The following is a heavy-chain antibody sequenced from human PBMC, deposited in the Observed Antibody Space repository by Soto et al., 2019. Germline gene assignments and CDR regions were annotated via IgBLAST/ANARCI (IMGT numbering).Heavy chain of an antibody. J-gene: IGHJ6*03. D-gene: IGHD3-3*01. CDR1: GFTFSSYG. V-gene: IGHV3-30*18. CDR2: ISSDGSNK. CDR3: AKSEHYDFWSGYIFYYYYMDV. Sequence: QVQLVESGGGVVQPGRSLRLSCAASGFTFSSYGMHWVRQAPGKGLEWVAVISSDGSNKYYADSVKGRFTISRDNSKNTLYLQMNSLRAEDTALYYCAKSEHYDFWSGYIFYYYYMDVWGKGTTVTVSS.